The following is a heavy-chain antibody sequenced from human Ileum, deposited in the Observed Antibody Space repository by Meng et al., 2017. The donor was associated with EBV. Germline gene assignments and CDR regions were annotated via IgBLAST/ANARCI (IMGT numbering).Heavy chain of an antibody. D-gene: IGHD3-10*01. Sequence: VQLQGSGPGLVKPSGTLSLTCAVSGGSISSSNWWNWVRQPPGKGLEWIGEIYYSGSTIYNPSLKSRVTISVDKSKNLFSLKLSSVTAADTAVYYCARGYGSGRDYFDYWGQGTLVTVSS. CDR2: IYYSGST. CDR3: ARGYGSGRDYFDY. V-gene: IGHV4-4*02. CDR1: GGSISSSNW. J-gene: IGHJ4*02.